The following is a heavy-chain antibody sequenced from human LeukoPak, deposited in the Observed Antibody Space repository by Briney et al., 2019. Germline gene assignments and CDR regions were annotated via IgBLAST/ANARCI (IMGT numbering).Heavy chain of an antibody. CDR1: GFTFSSYS. Sequence: GGSLRLSCAASGFTFSSYSMNWVRQAPGKGREGVVLIRYDGSKKYYADSVKGRFTISRDNSKNTLYLQMNSLRAEDTAVYYCARYLSRITMVRGANFDPWGQGTLVTVSS. D-gene: IGHD3-10*01. CDR2: IRYDGSKK. J-gene: IGHJ5*02. V-gene: IGHV3-30*02. CDR3: ARYLSRITMVRGANFDP.